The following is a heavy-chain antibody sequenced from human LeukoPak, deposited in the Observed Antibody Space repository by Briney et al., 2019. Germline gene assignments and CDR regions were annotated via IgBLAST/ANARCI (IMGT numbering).Heavy chain of an antibody. D-gene: IGHD1-14*01. J-gene: IGHJ3*02. CDR1: GFTFSSYN. V-gene: IGHV3-21*01. CDR2: ISIGTSFI. CDR3: ARDGGHPEAFDI. Sequence: GGSLRLSCAASGFTFSSYNMNWVRQAPGKGLEWVAYISIGTSFIYYADSVKGRFTFSRDNAKNSLYLQMNSLRAEDTAVYYCARDGGHPEAFDIWGQGTMVTVSS.